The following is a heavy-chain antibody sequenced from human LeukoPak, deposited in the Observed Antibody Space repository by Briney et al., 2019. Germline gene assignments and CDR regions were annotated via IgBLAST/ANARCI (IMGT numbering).Heavy chain of an antibody. CDR3: ARDQPAIYDFWSGYYLGGGGRRHYYYMDV. D-gene: IGHD3-3*01. V-gene: IGHV4-39*07. CDR1: GGSISSSSYY. J-gene: IGHJ6*03. CDR2: IYYSGST. Sequence: SETLSLTCTVSGGSISSSSYYWGWIRQPPGKGLEWIGSIYYSGSTYYNPSLKSRVTISVDTSKNPFSLKLSSLTAADTAVYYCARDQPAIYDFWSGYYLGGGGRRHYYYMDVWGKGTTVTVSS.